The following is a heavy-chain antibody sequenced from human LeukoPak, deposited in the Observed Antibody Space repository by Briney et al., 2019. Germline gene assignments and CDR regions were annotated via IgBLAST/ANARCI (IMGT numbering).Heavy chain of an antibody. J-gene: IGHJ4*02. CDR3: ALSYYYDSSGYYYEWGSFDY. D-gene: IGHD3-22*01. V-gene: IGHV3-23*01. CDR2: ISGSGSTT. Sequence: PGGSLRLSCAASGFTFSNYGMSWVRQAPGKGLEWVSVISGSGSTTYYADSVKGRFTISRDNSKNTLYLQMNSLRAEDTAVYYCALSYYYDSSGYYYEWGSFDYWGQGTLVTVSS. CDR1: GFTFSNYG.